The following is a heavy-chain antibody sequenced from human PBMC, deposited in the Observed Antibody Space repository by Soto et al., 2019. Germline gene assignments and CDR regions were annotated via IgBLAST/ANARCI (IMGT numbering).Heavy chain of an antibody. CDR1: GFTFSSYA. V-gene: IGHV3-30-3*01. J-gene: IGHJ4*02. CDR3: ARDFDY. CDR2: ISYDGSNK. Sequence: QVQLVESGGGVVQPGRSLRLSCAASGFTFSSYAMHWVRQAPGKGLEWVAVISYDGSNKYYADSVKGRFTISRDNSKNTLYLQMNSLRAEVTAVYYCARDFDYWGQGTLVTVSS.